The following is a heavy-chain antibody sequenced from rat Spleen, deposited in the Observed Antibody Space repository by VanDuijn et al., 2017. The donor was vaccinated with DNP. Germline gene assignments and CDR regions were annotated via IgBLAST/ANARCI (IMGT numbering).Heavy chain of an antibody. V-gene: IGHV1-43*01. Sequence: QIQLQQSGAELAKPGSSVKISCKASGYTFISSYMGWIKQTTGQGLEFIGYINTGSGGTNYNEKFKGKATLTVDKSSSTAFMQLSSLTPDDSAVYYCASGSYYDGSYFTYWGQGVMVTVSS. CDR2: INTGSGGT. CDR3: ASGSYYDGSYFTY. J-gene: IGHJ2*01. D-gene: IGHD1-12*02. CDR1: GYTFISSY.